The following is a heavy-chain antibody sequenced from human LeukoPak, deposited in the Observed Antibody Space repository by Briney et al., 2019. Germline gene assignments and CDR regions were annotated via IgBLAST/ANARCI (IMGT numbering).Heavy chain of an antibody. CDR1: GGSISSYY. Sequence: PSETLSLTCTVSGGSISSYYWSWIRQPAGKGLEWIGRIYTSWSTNYNPALKRRGTLSVDKSKNQFSLKLRSAPAGDTAVYYRARRRYCNPVSCSYFASWGQGPLVTVYS. J-gene: IGHJ4*02. CDR3: ARRRYCNPVSCSYFAS. V-gene: IGHV4-4*07. CDR2: IYTSWST. D-gene: IGHD2/OR15-2a*01.